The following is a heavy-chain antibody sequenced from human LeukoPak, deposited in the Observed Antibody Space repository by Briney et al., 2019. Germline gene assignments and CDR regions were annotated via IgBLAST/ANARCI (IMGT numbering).Heavy chain of an antibody. J-gene: IGHJ4*02. V-gene: IGHV4-59*01. Sequence: PSETLSLTCTVSGGSISSYYWSWIRQPPGKGLERIGYIYYSGSTNYNPSLKSRVTISVDTSKNQFSLKLSSVTAADTAVYYCAREYCSGGSCYLDYWGQETLVTVSS. D-gene: IGHD2-15*01. CDR2: IYYSGST. CDR3: AREYCSGGSCYLDY. CDR1: GGSISSYY.